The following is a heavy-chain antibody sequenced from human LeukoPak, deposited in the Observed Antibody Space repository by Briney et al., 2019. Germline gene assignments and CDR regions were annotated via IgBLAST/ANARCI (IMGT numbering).Heavy chain of an antibody. D-gene: IGHD3-10*01. CDR2: IYYSGST. CDR3: ARVITMVRGVISYNWFDP. Sequence: PSETLSLTCTVSGGSISSYYWSWIRQPPGKGLEWIGYIYYSGSTNYNPSLKSRVTISVDTSKNQFSLKLSSVTAADTAVYYCARVITMVRGVISYNWFDPWGQGTLVTVSS. V-gene: IGHV4-59*01. CDR1: GGSISSYY. J-gene: IGHJ5*02.